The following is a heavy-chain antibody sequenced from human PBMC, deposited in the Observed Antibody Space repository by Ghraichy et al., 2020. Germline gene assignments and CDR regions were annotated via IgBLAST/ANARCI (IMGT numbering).Heavy chain of an antibody. J-gene: IGHJ4*02. D-gene: IGHD6-13*01. V-gene: IGHV3-43*02. CDR3: AKTMSRGSWYLVDY. CDR2: ISGDGGST. CDR1: GFTFDDYA. Sequence: GGSLRLSCAASGFTFDDYAMHWVRQAPGKGLEWVSLISGDGGSTYYADSVKGRFTISRDNSKNSLYLQMNSLRTEDTALYYCAKTMSRGSWYLVDYWGQGTLVTVSS.